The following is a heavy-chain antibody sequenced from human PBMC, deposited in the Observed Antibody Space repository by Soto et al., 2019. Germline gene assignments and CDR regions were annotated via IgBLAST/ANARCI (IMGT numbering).Heavy chain of an antibody. J-gene: IGHJ4*02. Sequence: SETLSLTCAVYGGSFSGYYWSWIRQPPGKGLEWIGYIYYSGSTNYNPSLKSRVTISVDTSKNQFSLRLSSVTAADTAVYYCARDQKYYYDSSGYLIDYWGQGTLVTVSS. CDR1: GGSFSGYY. CDR2: IYYSGST. CDR3: ARDQKYYYDSSGYLIDY. V-gene: IGHV4-59*01. D-gene: IGHD3-22*01.